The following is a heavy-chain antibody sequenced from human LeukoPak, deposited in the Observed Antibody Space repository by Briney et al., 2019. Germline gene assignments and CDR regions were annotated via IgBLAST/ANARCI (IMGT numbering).Heavy chain of an antibody. D-gene: IGHD3-22*01. CDR2: IYTSGST. J-gene: IGHJ3*02. Sequence: PSQTLSLTCTVSGGSISSGSYYWSWIRQPAGKGLEWIGRIYTSGSTNYNPSLKSRVTISVDTSKNQFSLKLSSVTAADTAVYYCARDHYYDSKDAFDIWGQGTMVTVSS. CDR1: GGSISSGSYY. V-gene: IGHV4-61*02. CDR3: ARDHYYDSKDAFDI.